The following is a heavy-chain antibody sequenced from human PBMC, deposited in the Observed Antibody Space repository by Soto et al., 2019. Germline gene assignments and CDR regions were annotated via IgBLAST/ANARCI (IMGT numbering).Heavy chain of an antibody. CDR3: VRTSLAVAAATREDY. J-gene: IGHJ4*02. Sequence: EVQLVESGGGLVQPGGSLRLSCAASGFTFSSYWMPWVRQAPGKGLVWVSRINSDGSSTSYADSVKGRFTISRDNAKNPLYLQMNSLRAEDTAVYYCVRTSLAVAAATREDYWGQGTLVTVSS. CDR1: GFTFSSYW. CDR2: INSDGSST. D-gene: IGHD2-15*01. V-gene: IGHV3-74*01.